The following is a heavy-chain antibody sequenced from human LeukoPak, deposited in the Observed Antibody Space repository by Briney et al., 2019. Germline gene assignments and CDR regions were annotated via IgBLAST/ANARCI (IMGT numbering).Heavy chain of an antibody. J-gene: IGHJ4*02. CDR2: ISGSDGST. V-gene: IGHV3-23*01. Sequence: GGSLRLSCAASGFTFSSYAMSWVRQAPGKGLEWVSVISGSDGSTYYADSVKGRFTISRDNSKNTLYLQMNSLRAEDTAVYYCANAYSSGWYYFDYSGQGTLVTVSS. D-gene: IGHD6-19*01. CDR1: GFTFSSYA. CDR3: ANAYSSGWYYFDY.